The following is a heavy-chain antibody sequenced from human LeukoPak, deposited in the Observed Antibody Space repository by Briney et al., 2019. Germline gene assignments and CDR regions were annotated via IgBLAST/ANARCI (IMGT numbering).Heavy chain of an antibody. V-gene: IGHV3-15*01. CDR1: GFTFSRYW. D-gene: IGHD5-12*01. CDR2: IKSKTDGGTT. CDR3: TTDPHLVATITMDY. J-gene: IGHJ4*02. Sequence: PGGSLRLSCAASGFTFSRYWMSWVRQAPGKGLEWVGRIKSKTDGGTTDYAAPVKGRFTISRDDSKNTLYLQMNSLKTEDTAVYYCTTDPHLVATITMDYWGQGTLVTVSS.